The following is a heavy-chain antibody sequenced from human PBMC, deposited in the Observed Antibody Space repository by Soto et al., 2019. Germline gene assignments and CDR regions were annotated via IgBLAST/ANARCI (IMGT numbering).Heavy chain of an antibody. CDR3: ARGNPNLGGYNWDYFDY. Sequence: SETLSLTCAVSGGSISSGGYSWSWIRQPPGKGLEWIGYIYHSGSTYYNPSLKSRVTISVDRSKNQFSLKLSSVTAADTAVYYCARGNPNLGGYNWDYFDYWGQGTLVTVSS. J-gene: IGHJ4*02. D-gene: IGHD5-12*01. V-gene: IGHV4-30-2*01. CDR1: GGSISSGGYS. CDR2: IYHSGST.